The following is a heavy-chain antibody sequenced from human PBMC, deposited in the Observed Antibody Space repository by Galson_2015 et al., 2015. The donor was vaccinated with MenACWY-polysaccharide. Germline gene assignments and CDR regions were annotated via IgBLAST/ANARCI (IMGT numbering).Heavy chain of an antibody. CDR1: GFTFSSYA. D-gene: IGHD6-19*01. V-gene: IGHV3-30-3*01. J-gene: IGHJ4*02. CDR3: AREKAVADTHGALDY. Sequence: SLRLSCAASGFTFSSYAMHWVRQAPGKGLEWVAVISYDGSNKYYADSVKGRFTISRDNSKNTLYLQMNSLRAEDTAVYYCAREKAVADTHGALDYWGQGTLVTVSS. CDR2: ISYDGSNK.